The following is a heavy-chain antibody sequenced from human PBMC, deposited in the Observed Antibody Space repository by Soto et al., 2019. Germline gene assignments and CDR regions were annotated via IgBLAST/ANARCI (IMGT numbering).Heavy chain of an antibody. CDR2: IIPIFGTA. V-gene: IGHV1-69*01. D-gene: IGHD5-12*01. Sequence: QVQLVQSGAEVKKPGSSVKVSCKASGGTFSSYAISWVRQAPGQGLEWMGGIIPIFGTANYAQKFQGRVTITADESTSTAYLELSSLRYEDTAVYYCARLAEMATIPDYWGQGTLVTVSS. J-gene: IGHJ4*02. CDR1: GGTFSSYA. CDR3: ARLAEMATIPDY.